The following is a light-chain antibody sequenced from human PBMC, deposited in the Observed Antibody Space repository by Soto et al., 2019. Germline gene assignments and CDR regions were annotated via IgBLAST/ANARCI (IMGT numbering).Light chain of an antibody. CDR2: KVS. CDR3: MQGTHWPLT. J-gene: IGKJ4*01. Sequence: DVVMTQSPLSLPVTLGQPASISCKSSQSLVYSDGDTYLSWLQQRPGQSPRRRIYKVSSRDSGVADRFSGSGSGTDFTLKISRVEAEDVGVYYCMQGTHWPLTVGGGTKVDIK. V-gene: IGKV2-30*01. CDR1: QSLVYSDGDTY.